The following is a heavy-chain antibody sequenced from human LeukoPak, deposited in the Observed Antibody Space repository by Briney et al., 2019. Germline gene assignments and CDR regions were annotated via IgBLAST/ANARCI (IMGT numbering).Heavy chain of an antibody. CDR1: GGSLSSYY. CDR3: ARDALYCSSTSCYRYWYFDL. J-gene: IGHJ2*01. Sequence: SETLSLTCTVSGGSLSSYYWSWIRQPAGKGLEWIGRIYTSGSTNYNPSLKSRVTMSVDTSKNQLSLKLSSLTAADTAVYYCARDALYCSSTSCYRYWYFDLWGRGTLVTVSS. V-gene: IGHV4-4*07. CDR2: IYTSGST. D-gene: IGHD2-2*01.